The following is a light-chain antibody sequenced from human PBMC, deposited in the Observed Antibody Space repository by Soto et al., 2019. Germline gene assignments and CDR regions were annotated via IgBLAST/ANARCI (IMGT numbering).Light chain of an antibody. V-gene: IGKV3-20*01. J-gene: IGKJ5*01. CDR1: QSVSSSY. CDR2: SAS. CDR3: QHFRA. Sequence: EVVLTQSPGTLSLSPGERATLSCRASQSVSSSYVAWYQQKRGQAPRLLMYSASSRATGIPDRFSGSGSGTDFTLTISRLEPEDFVLYYCQHFRAFGQGTRLEIK.